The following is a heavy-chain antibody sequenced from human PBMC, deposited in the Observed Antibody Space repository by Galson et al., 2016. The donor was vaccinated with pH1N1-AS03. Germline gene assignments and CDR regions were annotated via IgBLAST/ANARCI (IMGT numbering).Heavy chain of an antibody. Sequence: SLRLSCAASGSIFSNYQMSWVRQSPGKGLEWVSTSAGSDDKTYYADSVKGRFTTSRDNSKNTLYLQMNNLRAEDTAVYYCGKGGYSTSPPAVDSWGHGTLVTVSS. V-gene: IGHV3-23*01. CDR1: GSIFSNYQ. D-gene: IGHD6-6*01. CDR2: SAGSDDKT. CDR3: GKGGYSTSPPAVDS. J-gene: IGHJ5*01.